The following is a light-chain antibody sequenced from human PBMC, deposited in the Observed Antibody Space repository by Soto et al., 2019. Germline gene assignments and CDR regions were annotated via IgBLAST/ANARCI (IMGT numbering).Light chain of an antibody. J-gene: IGKJ1*01. CDR2: KAS. CDR3: QQSYSTPQ. CDR1: QSISSW. Sequence: DIQMTQSPSTLSASVGDRVTITCRASQSISSWLAWYQQKPGKAPKLLIYKASSLESGVPSRFSGSGSGTDFTLTISSLQPEDFATYYCQQSYSTPQFGQGTKVDNK. V-gene: IGKV1-5*03.